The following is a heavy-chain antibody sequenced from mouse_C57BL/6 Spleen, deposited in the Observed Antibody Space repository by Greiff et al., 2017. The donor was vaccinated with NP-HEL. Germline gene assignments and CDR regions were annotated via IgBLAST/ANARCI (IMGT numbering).Heavy chain of an antibody. Sequence: VQLQQPGTELVKPGASVKLSCKASGYTFTSYWMHWVKQRPGQGLEWIGNINPSNGGTNYNEKFKSKATLTVDKSSSTAYTQLSSLTSEDSAVYYCARQDYSNPGWYFDVWGTGTTVTVSS. CDR2: INPSNGGT. D-gene: IGHD2-5*01. CDR1: GYTFTSYW. J-gene: IGHJ1*03. V-gene: IGHV1-53*01. CDR3: ARQDYSNPGWYFDV.